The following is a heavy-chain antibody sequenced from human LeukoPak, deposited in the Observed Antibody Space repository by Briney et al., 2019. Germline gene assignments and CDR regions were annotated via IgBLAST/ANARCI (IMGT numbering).Heavy chain of an antibody. CDR3: ARDHPKDGSGWYAWFDP. Sequence: SETLSLTCTVSGGSISSSSYYWGWIRQPPGKGLEWIGSIYYSGSTYYNPSLKSRVTISVDTSKNQFSLKLSSVTAADTAVYYCARDHPKDGSGWYAWFDPWGQGTLVTVSS. J-gene: IGHJ5*02. V-gene: IGHV4-39*07. CDR2: IYYSGST. D-gene: IGHD6-19*01. CDR1: GGSISSSSYY.